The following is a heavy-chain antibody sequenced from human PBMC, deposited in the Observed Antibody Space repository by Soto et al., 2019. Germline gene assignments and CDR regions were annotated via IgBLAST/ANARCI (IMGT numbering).Heavy chain of an antibody. D-gene: IGHD3-22*01. Sequence: PSETLSLTCTVSGGSISSYYWSWIRQPPGKGLEWIGYIYYSGSTNYNPSLKSRVTISVDTSKNQFSLKLSSVTAADTAVYYCARGRVVVTTELDYWGQGTLVTVSS. CDR1: GGSISSYY. CDR3: ARGRVVVTTELDY. J-gene: IGHJ4*02. CDR2: IYYSGST. V-gene: IGHV4-59*01.